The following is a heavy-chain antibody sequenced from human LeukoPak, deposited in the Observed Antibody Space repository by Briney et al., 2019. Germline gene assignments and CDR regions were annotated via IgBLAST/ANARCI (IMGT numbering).Heavy chain of an antibody. CDR2: IKQDGSET. J-gene: IGHJ4*02. Sequence: GGSLRLSCAASGFTFSSYSMNWVRQAPGKGLEWVANIKQDGSETYYVDSVKGRFTISRDNAKNSLYLQMNSLRAEDTAVYYCARERGADYYDSSGYPDYWGQGTLVTVSS. CDR1: GFTFSSYS. CDR3: ARERGADYYDSSGYPDY. V-gene: IGHV3-7*01. D-gene: IGHD3-22*01.